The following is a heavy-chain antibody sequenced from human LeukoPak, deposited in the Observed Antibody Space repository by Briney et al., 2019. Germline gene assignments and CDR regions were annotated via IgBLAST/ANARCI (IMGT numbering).Heavy chain of an antibody. Sequence: EASVKVSCKASGYTFTSYDINWVRQATGQGLEWMGWMNPNSGNTGYAQKFQGRVTITRNTSISTAYMELSSLRSDDTAVYYCAREVGEDSSGYLLTHNWFDPWGQGTLVTVSS. D-gene: IGHD3-22*01. V-gene: IGHV1-8*03. CDR2: MNPNSGNT. J-gene: IGHJ5*02. CDR1: GYTFTSYD. CDR3: AREVGEDSSGYLLTHNWFDP.